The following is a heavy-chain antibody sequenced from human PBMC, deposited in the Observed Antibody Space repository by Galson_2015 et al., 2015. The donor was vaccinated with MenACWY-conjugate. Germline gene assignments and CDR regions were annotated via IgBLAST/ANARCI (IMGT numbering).Heavy chain of an antibody. D-gene: IGHD6-19*01. Sequence: SVKVSCKASGYTFTSYGISWVRQAAGQGLEWMGWSSAYNGNTNYAQKLQGRVTMTTDTSTSTAYMELRSLRSDDTAVYFCARAGSSQWLPFDYWGQGTLVTVSS. J-gene: IGHJ4*02. CDR3: ARAGSSQWLPFDY. CDR2: SSAYNGNT. CDR1: GYTFTSYG. V-gene: IGHV1-18*01.